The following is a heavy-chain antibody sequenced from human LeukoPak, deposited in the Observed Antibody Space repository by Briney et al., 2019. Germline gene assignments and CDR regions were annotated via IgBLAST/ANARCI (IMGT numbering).Heavy chain of an antibody. Sequence: SETLSLTCTVSGGSISSSSYYWGWIRQPPGKGLEWIGSIYYSGSTYYNPSLKSRVTISVDTSKNQFSLKLSSVTAADTAVYYCARRSRGYYYDFDYWGQGTLVTVSS. V-gene: IGHV4-39*01. D-gene: IGHD3-22*01. CDR1: GGSISSSSYY. CDR2: IYYSGST. CDR3: ARRSRGYYYDFDY. J-gene: IGHJ4*02.